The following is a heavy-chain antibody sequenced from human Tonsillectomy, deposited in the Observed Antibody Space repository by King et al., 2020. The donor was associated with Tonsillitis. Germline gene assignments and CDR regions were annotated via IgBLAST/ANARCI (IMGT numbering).Heavy chain of an antibody. CDR2: ISGSGGST. CDR3: AKDLWARDLWFGDGGTFGDY. V-gene: IGHV3-23*04. D-gene: IGHD3-10*01. J-gene: IGHJ4*02. Sequence: QLVQSGGGLVQPGGSLRLSCAASGFTFSSYAMSWVRQAPGKGLEWVSAISGSGGSTYYADSVKGRFTISRDNSKNTLYLQMNSLRGEDTAVYYCAKDLWARDLWFGDGGTFGDYWGQGTLVTVSS. CDR1: GFTFSSYA.